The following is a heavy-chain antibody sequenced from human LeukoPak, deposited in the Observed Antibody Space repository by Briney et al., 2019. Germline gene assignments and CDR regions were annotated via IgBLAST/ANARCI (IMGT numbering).Heavy chain of an antibody. CDR2: ISGRGNYI. J-gene: IGHJ4*02. D-gene: IGHD3-22*01. V-gene: IGHV3-21*01. CDR3: AIDQGINYYDSSGYYLDY. CDR1: GFTFSSHN. Sequence: PGGSLRLSCAASGFTFSSHNMNSVRQAPGKGLEWVSSISGRGNYIFYADSVKGRFTISRDSAKNSLSLQMNSLRAEDTAVYYVAIDQGINYYDSSGYYLDYWGQGTLVTVSS.